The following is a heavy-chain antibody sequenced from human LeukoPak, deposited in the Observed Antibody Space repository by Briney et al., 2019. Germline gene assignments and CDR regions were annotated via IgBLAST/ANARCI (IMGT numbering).Heavy chain of an antibody. J-gene: IGHJ4*02. Sequence: SETLSLTCTVSGGSISSYYWSWIRQPPGKGLEWIGYIYYSGSTNYNPSLKSRVTISVDTSKNQFSLKLSSVTAADTAVYYCARSYYDFWSGYYLDYWGQGTLVTVSS. CDR3: ARSYYDFWSGYYLDY. D-gene: IGHD3-3*01. V-gene: IGHV4-59*01. CDR2: IYYSGST. CDR1: GGSISSYY.